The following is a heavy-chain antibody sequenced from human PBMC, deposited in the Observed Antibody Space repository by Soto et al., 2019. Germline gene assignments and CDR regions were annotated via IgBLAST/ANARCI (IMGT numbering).Heavy chain of an antibody. J-gene: IGHJ4*02. D-gene: IGHD6-19*01. CDR2: INHSGST. V-gene: IGHV4-34*01. Sequence: PSETLSLTCAVYGGSFSGYYWSWIRQPPGKGLEWIGEINHSGSTNYNPSLKSRVTISVDTSKNQFSLKLSSVTAADTAVYYCARDSSGWYDDYWGQGTLVTVSS. CDR1: GGSFSGYY. CDR3: ARDSSGWYDDY.